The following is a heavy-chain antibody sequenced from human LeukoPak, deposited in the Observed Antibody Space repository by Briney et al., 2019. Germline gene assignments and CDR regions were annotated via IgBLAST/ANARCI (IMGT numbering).Heavy chain of an antibody. CDR1: GYSFTSHW. CDR2: IYPGDFDT. Sequence: KNGESLKISCKGSGYSFTSHWIGWVRQMPGKALEWMGIIYPGDFDTRYSPSFQGQVTISADKSISTAYLQWSSLKASDTAMYYCARVSTPSAYDPFDFWGQGTLVTVSS. J-gene: IGHJ4*02. CDR3: ARVSTPSAYDPFDF. D-gene: IGHD5-12*01. V-gene: IGHV5-51*01.